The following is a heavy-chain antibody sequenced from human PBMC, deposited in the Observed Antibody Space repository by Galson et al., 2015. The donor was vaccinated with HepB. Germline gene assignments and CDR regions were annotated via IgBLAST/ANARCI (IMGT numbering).Heavy chain of an antibody. CDR2: IYYSGST. Sequence: SETLSLTCTVSGGSISSSSYYWGWIRQPPGKGLEWIGSIYYSGSTYYNPSLKSRVTISVDTSKNQFSLKLSSVTAADTAVYYCARHPQTGDGFGKLSPTGHFDYWGQGTLVTVSS. CDR1: GGSISSSSYY. CDR3: ARHPQTGDGFGKLSPTGHFDY. V-gene: IGHV4-39*01. J-gene: IGHJ4*02. D-gene: IGHD3-10*01.